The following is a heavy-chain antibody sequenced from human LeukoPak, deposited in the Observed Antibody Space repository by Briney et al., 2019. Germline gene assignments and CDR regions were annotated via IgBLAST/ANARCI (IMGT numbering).Heavy chain of an antibody. Sequence: PSETLSLTCAVYGGSFSGFYWSWIRQPPGRGLEWIGEINHSGSTNYSPSLKSRVAMSVDTSKNQFSLKLSSVTAADTAVYYCARATSSGWFRQWGQGTLVTVSS. D-gene: IGHD6-19*01. CDR2: INHSGST. CDR1: GGSFSGFY. V-gene: IGHV4-34*01. CDR3: ARATSSGWFRQ. J-gene: IGHJ4*02.